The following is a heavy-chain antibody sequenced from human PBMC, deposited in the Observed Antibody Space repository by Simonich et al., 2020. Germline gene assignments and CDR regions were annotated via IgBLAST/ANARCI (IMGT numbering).Heavy chain of an antibody. CDR1: GYSICSGYY. V-gene: IGHV4-38-2*01. D-gene: IGHD6-13*01. CDR2: IYQRGST. Sequence: QVQLQESGPGLVKPSETLSLTCAVSGYSICSGYYWGWLRQPPGKGLEWIGSIYQRGSTYYNPSLKSRVTISVDTAKNQFSLKLSSVTAADTAVYYCARVGYSNYYYYGMDVWGQGTTVTVSS. CDR3: ARVGYSNYYYYGMDV. J-gene: IGHJ6*02.